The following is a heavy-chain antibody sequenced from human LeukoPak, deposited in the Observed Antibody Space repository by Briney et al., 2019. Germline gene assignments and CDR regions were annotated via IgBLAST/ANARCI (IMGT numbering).Heavy chain of an antibody. D-gene: IGHD6-13*01. Sequence: GGSLRLSCAASGFTFSSYAMSWVRQAPGKGLEWVSAISGSGGSTYYADSVKGRFTISRDNSKNTLYLQMNSLRAEDTAVYYCARQKVYGITEAGPAISYYYYYMDVWGKGTTVAISS. J-gene: IGHJ6*03. CDR2: ISGSGGST. V-gene: IGHV3-23*01. CDR3: ARQKVYGITEAGPAISYYYYYMDV. CDR1: GFTFSSYA.